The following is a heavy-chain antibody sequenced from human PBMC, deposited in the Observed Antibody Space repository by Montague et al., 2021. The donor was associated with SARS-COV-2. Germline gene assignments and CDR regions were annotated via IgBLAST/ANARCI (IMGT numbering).Heavy chain of an antibody. CDR2: ISYDGSNK. V-gene: IGHV3-30-3*01. CDR3: ARDRWFGGFDY. Sequence: SLSLSFAASGFPFSIYAMHWVRQAPGKGLEWVAVISYDGSNKYYADSVKGRFTISRDNSKNTLYLQMNSLRAEDTAVYYCARDRWFGGFDYWGQGTLVTVSS. J-gene: IGHJ4*02. CDR1: GFPFSIYA. D-gene: IGHD3-10*01.